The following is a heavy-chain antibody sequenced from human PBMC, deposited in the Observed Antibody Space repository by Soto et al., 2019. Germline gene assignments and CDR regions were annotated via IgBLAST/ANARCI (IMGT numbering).Heavy chain of an antibody. CDR2: IYYSGST. Sequence: SETLSLTCTVSGGSISSYYWSWIRQPPGKGLEWIGYIYYSGSTNYNPSLKSRVTISVDTSNNPFSLQLSSVTAADTAVYYCARGGYDSWSGYYLSYYYGMDVWGQGTTVTVSS. CDR1: GGSISSYY. J-gene: IGHJ6*02. CDR3: ARGGYDSWSGYYLSYYYGMDV. D-gene: IGHD3-3*01. V-gene: IGHV4-59*01.